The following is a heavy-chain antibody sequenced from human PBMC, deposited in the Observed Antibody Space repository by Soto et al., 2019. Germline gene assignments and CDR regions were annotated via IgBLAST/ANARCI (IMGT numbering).Heavy chain of an antibody. V-gene: IGHV3-21*01. J-gene: IGHJ6*02. CDR3: ATDGAAGAVMGV. CDR2: ISSGGEYI. Sequence: EVQLVESGGGLVKPGGSLRLSCTASGLIFSNYGMNWVRQAAGKRPEWVSSISSGGEYIDYADSVKGRLTISRDNAYKTLYPQLTSLGVEDTAVYYCATDGAAGAVMGVWGQGTTVNVSS. D-gene: IGHD6-13*01. CDR1: GLIFSNYG.